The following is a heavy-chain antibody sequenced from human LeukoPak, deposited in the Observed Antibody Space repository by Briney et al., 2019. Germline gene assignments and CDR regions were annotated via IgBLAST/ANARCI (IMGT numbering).Heavy chain of an antibody. D-gene: IGHD1-26*01. J-gene: IGHJ4*02. Sequence: PGGSLRLSCAASGFTFSSYEMNWVRQAPGKGLEWVSYISGSGYSTYYADSVKGRFTISRDNSKNTLYLQMNSLRAEDTALYFCAQWSRYFDYWGQGTLVTVSS. CDR3: AQWSRYFDY. CDR1: GFTFSSYE. CDR2: ISGSGYST. V-gene: IGHV3-23*01.